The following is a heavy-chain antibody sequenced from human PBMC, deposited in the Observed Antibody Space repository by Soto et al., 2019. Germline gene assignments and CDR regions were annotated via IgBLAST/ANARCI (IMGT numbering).Heavy chain of an antibody. CDR1: GGSISSGGYY. J-gene: IGHJ4*02. Sequence: QVQLQESGPGLVMPSQILSLTCTVSGGSISSGGYYWSWIRQHPGKGLEWIGYIYYSGSTYYNPSLKSRVTISVDTSKNQFSLKLSSVTAADTAVYYCAREWRDYYFDYWGQGTLVTVSS. CDR2: IYYSGST. V-gene: IGHV4-31*03. CDR3: AREWRDYYFDY.